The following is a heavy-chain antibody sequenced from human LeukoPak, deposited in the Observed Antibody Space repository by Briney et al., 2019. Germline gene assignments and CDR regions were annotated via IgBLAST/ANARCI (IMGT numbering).Heavy chain of an antibody. CDR1: GGSISSYY. CDR2: VYNNGNT. CDR3: VAGRWLQQLY. J-gene: IGHJ4*02. D-gene: IGHD5-24*01. Sequence: PSETLSLTCTVSGGSISSYYWTWIRQAPGKGLEWIGSVYNNGNTNYNPSLQSRFTVSVDTSKNQFSLRLGSVAAADTAVYYCVAGRWLQQLYWGQGAQVSVSS. V-gene: IGHV4-59*03.